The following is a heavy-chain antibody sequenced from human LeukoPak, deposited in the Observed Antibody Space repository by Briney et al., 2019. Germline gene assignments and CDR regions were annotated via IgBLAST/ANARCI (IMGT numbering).Heavy chain of an antibody. D-gene: IGHD3-22*01. Sequence: GGSLRLSCAASGFTFSEYYMSWIRQVPGKGLEWVSYISGITTTTKYADSVKGRFTISRDNAKNSLYLQMNSLRAEDTAVYHCARYRYYESSGYYYPDYWGQGTLVTVSS. V-gene: IGHV3-11*01. CDR3: ARYRYYESSGYYYPDY. J-gene: IGHJ4*02. CDR1: GFTFSEYY. CDR2: ISGITTTT.